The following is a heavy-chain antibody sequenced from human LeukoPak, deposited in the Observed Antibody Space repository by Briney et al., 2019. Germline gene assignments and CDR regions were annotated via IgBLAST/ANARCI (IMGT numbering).Heavy chain of an antibody. V-gene: IGHV4-39*07. CDR1: GGSISSSSYY. D-gene: IGHD5-24*01. Sequence: SETLSLTCTVSGGSISSSSYYWGWIRQPPGKGLEWIGSIYYSGSTYYNPSLKSRVTISVDTSKNQFSLNLSSVTAADTAVYFCARRSDGYSTGYFDYWGQGTLVTVSS. CDR3: ARRSDGYSTGYFDY. J-gene: IGHJ4*02. CDR2: IYYSGST.